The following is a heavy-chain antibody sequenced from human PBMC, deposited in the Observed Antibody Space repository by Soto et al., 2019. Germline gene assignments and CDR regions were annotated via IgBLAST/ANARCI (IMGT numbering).Heavy chain of an antibody. CDR3: ARDQGCSGGSCYYWFDP. V-gene: IGHV1-69*01. CDR2: IIPIFGTA. J-gene: IGHJ5*02. CDR1: GGTFSSYA. D-gene: IGHD2-15*01. Sequence: QVQLVQSGAEVKKPGSSVKVSCKASGGTFSSYAISWVRQAPGQGLEWMGEIIPIFGTANYAQKFQGRVTITADESTSTAYMELSSLRSEDTAVYYCARDQGCSGGSCYYWFDPWGQGTLVTVSS.